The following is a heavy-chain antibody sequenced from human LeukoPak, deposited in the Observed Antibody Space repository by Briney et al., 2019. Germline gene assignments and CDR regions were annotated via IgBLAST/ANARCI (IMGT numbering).Heavy chain of an antibody. CDR3: ARGRGVQDY. J-gene: IGHJ4*02. CDR2: INHSGST. V-gene: IGHV4-34*01. Sequence: SETLSLTCAVYGGSFSGYYWSWIRQPPGKGLEWIEEINHSGSTNYNPSLKSRVTISVDTSKNQFSLKLSSVTAADTAVYYCARGRGVQDYWGQGTPVTVSS. CDR1: GGSFSGYY. D-gene: IGHD3-10*01.